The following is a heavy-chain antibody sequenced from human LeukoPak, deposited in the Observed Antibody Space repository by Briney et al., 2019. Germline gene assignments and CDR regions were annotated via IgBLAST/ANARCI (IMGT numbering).Heavy chain of an antibody. D-gene: IGHD5-18*01. CDR3: ARANTAMALDY. V-gene: IGHV3-30-3*01. CDR2: ISYDGSNK. Sequence: GGSLRLSCAASGFTFNNYAMHWVRQAPGKGLEWVAVISYDGSNKYYADSVKGRFTISRDNSKNTLYLQMNSLRAEDTAVYYCARANTAMALDYWGQGTLVTVSS. J-gene: IGHJ4*02. CDR1: GFTFNNYA.